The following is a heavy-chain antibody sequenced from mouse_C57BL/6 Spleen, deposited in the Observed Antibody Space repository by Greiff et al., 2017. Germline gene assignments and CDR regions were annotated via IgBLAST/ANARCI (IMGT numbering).Heavy chain of an antibody. V-gene: IGHV1-82*01. CDR3: AREYYGSSPSEYFDV. D-gene: IGHD1-1*01. Sequence: VQLQQSGPELVKPGASVKISCKASGYAFSSSWMNWVKQRPGKGLEWIGRIYPGDGDTNYNGKFKGKATLTADKSSSTAYMQLSSLTSEDSAVYFCAREYYGSSPSEYFDVWGTGTTVTVSS. J-gene: IGHJ1*03. CDR1: GYAFSSSW. CDR2: IYPGDGDT.